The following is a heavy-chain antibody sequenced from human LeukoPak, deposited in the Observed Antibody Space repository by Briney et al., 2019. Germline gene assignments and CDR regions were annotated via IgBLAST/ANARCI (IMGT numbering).Heavy chain of an antibody. D-gene: IGHD3-3*01. Sequence: GESLKISCKGSGYSFTSYCIGWVRQMPGKGLEWRGIIYPGDSDTRYSPSFQGQVTISADKSISTAYLQWSSLKASDTAMYYCARSPYYDFWSNNWFDPWGQGTLVTVSS. CDR3: ARSPYYDFWSNNWFDP. J-gene: IGHJ5*02. CDR2: IYPGDSDT. CDR1: GYSFTSYC. V-gene: IGHV5-51*01.